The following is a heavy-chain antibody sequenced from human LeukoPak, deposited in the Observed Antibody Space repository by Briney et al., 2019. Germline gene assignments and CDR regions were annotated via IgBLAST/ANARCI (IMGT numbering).Heavy chain of an antibody. D-gene: IGHD2-2*01. CDR2: VMPMFNTS. CDR3: AKVQNEVVPIAMRGWFDP. J-gene: IGHJ5*02. V-gene: IGHV1-69*13. CDR1: GGTFRNYI. Sequence: PWASVKVSCKASGGTFRNYIFSWVRQAPGQGLEWMGGVMPMFNTSNYAQKFQGRVTIIADENTSTAYMELSSLRSEDTAVYYCAKVQNEVVPIAMRGWFDPWGQGTLVAVSS.